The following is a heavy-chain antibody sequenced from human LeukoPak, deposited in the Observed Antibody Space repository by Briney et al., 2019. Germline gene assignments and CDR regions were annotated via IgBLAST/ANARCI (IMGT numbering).Heavy chain of an antibody. V-gene: IGHV3-23*01. J-gene: IGHJ3*02. CDR1: GFTFSSYA. D-gene: IGHD3-22*01. CDR3: AKAVGSSGYFSRDAFDI. CDR2: ISGGGSGT. Sequence: PGGSLRLSCAPSGFTFSSYAMSWVRQAPGKGLEWVAVISGGGSGTYYADSVRGRFTISRDKSKNTVYLQMNSLRAEDTAIYYCAKAVGSSGYFSRDAFDIWGQGTMVTVSS.